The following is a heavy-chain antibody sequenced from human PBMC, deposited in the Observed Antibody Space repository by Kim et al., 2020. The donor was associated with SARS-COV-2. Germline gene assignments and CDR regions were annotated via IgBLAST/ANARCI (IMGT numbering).Heavy chain of an antibody. Sequence: SETLSLTCAVYGGSFSGYYWSWIRQPPGKGLEWIGEINHSGSTNYNPSLKSRVTISVDTSKNQFSLKLSSVTAADTAVYYCARTPSYDFWSGYPYWYFDL. D-gene: IGHD3-3*01. J-gene: IGHJ2*01. CDR2: INHSGST. CDR3: ARTPSYDFWSGYPYWYFDL. CDR1: GGSFSGYY. V-gene: IGHV4-34*01.